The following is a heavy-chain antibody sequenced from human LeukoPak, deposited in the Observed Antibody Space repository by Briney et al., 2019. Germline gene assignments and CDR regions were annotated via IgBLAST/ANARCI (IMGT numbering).Heavy chain of an antibody. CDR1: GFTFDDYG. D-gene: IGHD6-19*01. V-gene: IGHV3-74*01. Sequence: GGSLRLSCAASGFTFDDYGVNWVRQAPGKGLESVSRINTDGTVTTYADSVKGRFTVSRDNADNTMFLQMNSVRDEDTAVYYCATKQWLAPPPDSWGQGTPVTVSS. J-gene: IGHJ4*02. CDR3: ATKQWLAPPPDS. CDR2: INTDGTVT.